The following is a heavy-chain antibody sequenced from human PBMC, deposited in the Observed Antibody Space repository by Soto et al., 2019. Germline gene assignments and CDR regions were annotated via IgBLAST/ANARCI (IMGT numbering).Heavy chain of an antibody. CDR3: VKEYSSGWYDYYYGMDV. D-gene: IGHD6-19*01. Sequence: QVQLVESGGGVVQPGRSLRLSCAASGFTFSSYGMHWVRQAPGKGLEWVAVISYDGSNKYYADSVKGRFTISRDNSKNTLYLQMNSLRAEDTAVYYCVKEYSSGWYDYYYGMDVWGQGTTVTVSS. CDR1: GFTFSSYG. J-gene: IGHJ6*02. V-gene: IGHV3-30*18. CDR2: ISYDGSNK.